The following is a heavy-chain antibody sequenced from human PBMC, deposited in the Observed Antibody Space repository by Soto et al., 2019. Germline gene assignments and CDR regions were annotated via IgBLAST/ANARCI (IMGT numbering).Heavy chain of an antibody. CDR2: IKHDGSEV. V-gene: IGHV3-7*01. CDR1: GFTFSSSW. J-gene: IGHJ5*02. CDR3: AGIQNYWFDP. Sequence: EVQLVESGGGLVQPGGSLRLTCTASGFTFSSSWMAWVRQAPGKGLEWVGNIKHDGSEVYYLDSVRGRFTISRYSAWKSLYLQVNSLRAEDTAVYYCAGIQNYWFDPWGQGTLVAVSS.